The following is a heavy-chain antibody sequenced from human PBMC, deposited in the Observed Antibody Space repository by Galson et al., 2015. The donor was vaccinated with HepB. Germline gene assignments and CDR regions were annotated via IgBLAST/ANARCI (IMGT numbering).Heavy chain of an antibody. V-gene: IGHV3-21*01. J-gene: IGHJ3*02. CDR2: ISGVSSYI. CDR1: GFTFSSYN. CDR3: AYATGWTGDAFDI. D-gene: IGHD6-19*01. Sequence: SLRLSCAASGFTFSSYNMNWVRQAPGKGLEWVPSISGVSSYIYYADSVKGRFTISRDNAKKSLYLEMNSLRAEDTAVYYCAYATGWTGDAFDIWGQGTMVTVSS.